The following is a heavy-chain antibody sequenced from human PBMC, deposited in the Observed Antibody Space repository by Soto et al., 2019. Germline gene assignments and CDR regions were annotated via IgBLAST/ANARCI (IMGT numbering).Heavy chain of an antibody. D-gene: IGHD3-22*01. CDR3: ARPTYYYDSSGPPAY. CDR2: ISWDGGST. Sequence: GGSLRLSCAASGFTFDDYTMHWVRQAPGKGLEWVSLISWDGGSTYYADSVKGRFTVSRDNTKNSLYLQMNSLRAEDTAFYYCARPTYYYDSSGPPAYWGQGTLVTVSS. J-gene: IGHJ4*02. CDR1: GFTFDDYT. V-gene: IGHV3-43*01.